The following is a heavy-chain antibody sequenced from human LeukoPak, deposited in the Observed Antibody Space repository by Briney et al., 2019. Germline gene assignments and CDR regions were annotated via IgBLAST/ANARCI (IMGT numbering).Heavy chain of an antibody. CDR1: GFTFSSYA. CDR3: AKLGVGGVIGHAFDI. CDR2: ISGSGGST. Sequence: GGSLRLSCAASGFTFSSYAMSWVRQAPRKGLEWVSAISGSGGSTYYADSVKGRFTISRDNSKNTLYLQMNSLRAEDTAVYYCAKLGVGGVIGHAFDIWGQGIMVTVSS. D-gene: IGHD3-16*02. J-gene: IGHJ3*02. V-gene: IGHV3-23*01.